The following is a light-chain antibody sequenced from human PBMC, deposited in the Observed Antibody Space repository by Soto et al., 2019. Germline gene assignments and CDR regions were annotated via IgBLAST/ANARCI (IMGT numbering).Light chain of an antibody. Sequence: EIVLTQSPGTLSLSPGERATLSCRASQSVSSNYLAWYQQQPGQSPRLLIFGASSRATGIPDRFSGSGSGTAVPATIRRLEPEDAAVYYCQHHGSSVTFRGGTK. J-gene: IGKJ4*02. CDR1: QSVSSNY. V-gene: IGKV3-20*01. CDR3: QHHGSSVT. CDR2: GAS.